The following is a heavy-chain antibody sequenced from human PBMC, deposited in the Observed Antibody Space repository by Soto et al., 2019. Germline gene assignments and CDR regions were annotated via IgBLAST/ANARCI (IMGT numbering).Heavy chain of an antibody. V-gene: IGHV3-43*01. J-gene: IGHJ6*02. D-gene: IGHD1-26*01. CDR1: VFTFDDYT. CDR3: AKDGGVGATNYYGMDV. CDR2: ISWDGGST. Sequence: GGSLRLSCAASVFTFDDYTMHWVRQAPGKGLEWVSLISWDGGSTYYADSVKGRFTISRDNSKNSLYLQMNSLRTEDTALYYCAKDGGVGATNYYGMDVWGQGTTVTVSS.